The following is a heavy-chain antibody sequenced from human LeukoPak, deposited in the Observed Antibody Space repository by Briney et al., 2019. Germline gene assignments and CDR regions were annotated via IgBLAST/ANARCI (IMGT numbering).Heavy chain of an antibody. Sequence: GGSLRLSCAASGFTFSSYWMSWVRQAPGKGLGWVANIKQDGSEKYYVDSVKGRCTISRDNAKNSLYLQMNSLRAEDTAVYYCARGGFYSGTFFFDYWGQGTLVTVSS. J-gene: IGHJ4*02. D-gene: IGHD6-13*01. CDR2: IKQDGSEK. V-gene: IGHV3-7*02. CDR1: GFTFSSYW. CDR3: ARGGFYSGTFFFDY.